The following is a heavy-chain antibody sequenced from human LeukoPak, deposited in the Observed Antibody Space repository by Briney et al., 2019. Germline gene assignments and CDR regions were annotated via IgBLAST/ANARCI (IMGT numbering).Heavy chain of an antibody. CDR3: AREGHYDILTGYSPLEYYFYYKDV. J-gene: IGHJ6*03. Sequence: GGSLRLSCEASGFTFSNYGLHWVRQTPGKGLEWVAAISSDGVEKHYADSVKGRFTISRDNSKSTLYLQMDSLRAEDTALYYCAREGHYDILTGYSPLEYYFYYKDVWGKGTTVTVSS. CDR2: ISSDGVEK. CDR1: GFTFSNYG. D-gene: IGHD3-9*01. V-gene: IGHV3-30*04.